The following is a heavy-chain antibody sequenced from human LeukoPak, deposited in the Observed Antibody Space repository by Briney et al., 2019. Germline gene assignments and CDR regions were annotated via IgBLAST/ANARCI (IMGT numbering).Heavy chain of an antibody. Sequence: GGSLRISCAASGFTFSSYAMSWVRQAPGKGLEWVSAISGSGGSTYYADSVKGRLTISRDNSKNTLYLQMNSLRAEDTAVYYCAKLPYYYDSREDAFDIWGQGTMATVSS. D-gene: IGHD3-22*01. CDR3: AKLPYYYDSREDAFDI. J-gene: IGHJ3*02. CDR2: ISGSGGST. V-gene: IGHV3-23*01. CDR1: GFTFSSYA.